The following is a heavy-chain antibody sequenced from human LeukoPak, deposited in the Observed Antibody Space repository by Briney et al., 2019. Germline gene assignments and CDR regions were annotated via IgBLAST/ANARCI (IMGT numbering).Heavy chain of an antibody. V-gene: IGHV1-2*06. D-gene: IGHD1-26*01. CDR1: GYTFTDYY. J-gene: IGHJ4*02. Sequence: ASVKVSCKASGYTFTDYYIHWVRQAPGQGLEWMGRINPNSGGTNYAQKFQGRVTMTRDTSTSTVYMELSSLRSEDTAVYYCAFLLGSRFDYWGQGTLVTVSS. CDR3: AFLLGSRFDY. CDR2: INPNSGGT.